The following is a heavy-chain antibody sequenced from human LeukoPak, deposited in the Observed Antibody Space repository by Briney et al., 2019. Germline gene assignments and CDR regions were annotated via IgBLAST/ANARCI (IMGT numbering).Heavy chain of an antibody. J-gene: IGHJ4*02. CDR2: IKQDGSEK. CDR1: GFTFSSYW. Sequence: GGSLRLSCAASGFTFSSYWMSWVRQAPGKGLEWAANIKQDGSEKYYVDSVKGRFTISRDNAKNSLYLQMNSLRAEDTAVYYCARAQVPAAMDYWGQGTLVTVSS. CDR3: ARAQVPAAMDY. D-gene: IGHD2-2*01. V-gene: IGHV3-7*03.